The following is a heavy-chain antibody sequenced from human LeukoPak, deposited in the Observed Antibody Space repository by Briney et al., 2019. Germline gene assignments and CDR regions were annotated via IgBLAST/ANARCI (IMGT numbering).Heavy chain of an antibody. J-gene: IGHJ4*02. CDR2: IYYSGST. V-gene: IGHV4-59*01. CDR1: GGSISSYY. D-gene: IGHD3-16*01. CDR3: ARESFGGPHSPFDY. Sequence: SGTLSLTCTVSGGSISSYYWSWIRQPPGKGLEWIGYIYYSGSTNYNPSLKSRVTISVDTSKNQFSLKLSSVTAADTAVYYCARESFGGPHSPFDYWGQGTLVTVSS.